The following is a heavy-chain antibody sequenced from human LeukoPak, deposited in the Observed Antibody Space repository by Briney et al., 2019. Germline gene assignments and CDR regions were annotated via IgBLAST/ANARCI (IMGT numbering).Heavy chain of an antibody. D-gene: IGHD6-6*01. CDR3: AKDGLEYSSSPREYYFDY. V-gene: IGHV3-23*01. CDR2: ISGSGGST. Sequence: GGSLRLSCAASGFTFSSYAMSWVRQAPGKGLEWVSAISGSGGSTYYTDSVKGRFTISRDNSKNTLYLQMNSLRAEDTAVYYCAKDGLEYSSSPREYYFDYWGRGTLVTVSS. J-gene: IGHJ4*02. CDR1: GFTFSSYA.